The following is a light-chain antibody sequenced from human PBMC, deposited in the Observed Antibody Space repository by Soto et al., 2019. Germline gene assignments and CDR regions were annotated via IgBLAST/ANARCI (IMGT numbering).Light chain of an antibody. CDR3: QQPSKWPVT. CDR2: DAS. J-gene: IGKJ4*01. CDR1: QSVSEL. Sequence: EVVLTQSPATLSLSPGERATLSCRASQSVSELLAWYQQKPGQAPRLLIYDASNRATVIPARFSGSGSGTDFTLTISSLEAEDFALYYCQQPSKWPVTFGGGTKVEIK. V-gene: IGKV3-11*01.